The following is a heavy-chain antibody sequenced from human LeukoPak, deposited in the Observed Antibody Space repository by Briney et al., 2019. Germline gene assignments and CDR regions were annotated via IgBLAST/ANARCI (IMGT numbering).Heavy chain of an antibody. J-gene: IGHJ4*02. CDR2: IYYSGST. V-gene: IGHV4-31*03. CDR3: AQRDTAMGTH. Sequence: SETLSLTCTVSGGSISSGGYYWSWIRQHPGKGLEWIGYIYYSGSTYYNPSLKSRVTISVDTSKKQFSLKLRSVTAADTAVYYCAQRDTAMGTHWGQGTLVTVSS. CDR1: GGSISSGGYY. D-gene: IGHD5-18*01.